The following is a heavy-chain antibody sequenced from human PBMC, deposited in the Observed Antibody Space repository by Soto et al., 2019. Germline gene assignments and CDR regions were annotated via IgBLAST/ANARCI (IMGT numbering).Heavy chain of an antibody. CDR1: GFTFSSYA. Sequence: GGSLRLSCAASGFTFSSYAMHWVRQAPGKGLEWVAVISYDGSKKYYADSVKGRFTISRDNSKNTLYLQMNSLRAEDTAVYYCARRAFDYWGQGTLVTVSS. CDR3: ARRAFDY. V-gene: IGHV3-30-3*01. CDR2: ISYDGSKK. J-gene: IGHJ4*02.